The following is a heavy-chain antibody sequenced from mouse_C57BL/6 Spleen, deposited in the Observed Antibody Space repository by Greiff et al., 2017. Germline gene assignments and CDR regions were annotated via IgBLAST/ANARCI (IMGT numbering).Heavy chain of an antibody. CDR1: GYTFTSYW. J-gene: IGHJ4*01. CDR2: IDPSDSET. Sequence: QVQLQQPGAELVKPGSSVKLSCKASGYTFTSYWMHWVKQRPIQGLEWIGNIDPSDSETHYNQKFKDKATVTVDKSSSTAYMQLSSLTSEDSAVYDCAREGLGRAMDYWGQGTSVTVSS. V-gene: IGHV1-52*01. D-gene: IGHD3-3*01. CDR3: AREGLGRAMDY.